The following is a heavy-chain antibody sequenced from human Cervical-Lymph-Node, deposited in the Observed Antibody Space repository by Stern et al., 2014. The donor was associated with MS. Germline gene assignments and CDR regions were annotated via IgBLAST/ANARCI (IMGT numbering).Heavy chain of an antibody. V-gene: IGHV3-30*04. J-gene: IGHJ3*01. CDR3: ARDLNLAAWGAFDV. CDR2: LSYDGSQK. D-gene: IGHD6-19*01. CDR1: GFTFSSSP. Sequence: VQLVESGGGVVPPGRSLRLTCAASGFTFSSSPMHWVRQAPGKGPEWVAVLSYDGSQKDYADSVRGRFTISRDNSNNMLYLKLSSLRPEDTAVYYCARDLNLAAWGAFDVWGQGTLVTVSS.